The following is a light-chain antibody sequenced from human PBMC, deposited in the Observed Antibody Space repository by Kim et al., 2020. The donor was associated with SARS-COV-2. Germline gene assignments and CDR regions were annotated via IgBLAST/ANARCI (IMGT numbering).Light chain of an antibody. CDR2: TNN. CDR1: SSNIGSNA. V-gene: IGLV1-44*01. CDR3: AAWDDSLNGGV. J-gene: IGLJ3*02. Sequence: QSVLTQPPSASGTPGQRVTISCSGSSSNIGSNAVNWYQHLPGTAPKLLIYTNNQRPSGVPDRFSGSKSGTSASLAITGLQSEDEADYYCAAWDDSLNGGVFGGGTQRTVL.